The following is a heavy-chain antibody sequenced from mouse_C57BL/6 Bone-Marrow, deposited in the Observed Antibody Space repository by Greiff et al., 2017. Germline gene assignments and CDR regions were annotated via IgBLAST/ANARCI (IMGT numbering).Heavy chain of an antibody. J-gene: IGHJ2*01. CDR1: GYTFTSYW. Sequence: QVQLQQPGAELVRPGSSVKLSCKASGYTFTSYWMHWVKQRPIQGLEWIGNIDPSDSETHYNQKFKDKATLTVDKSSSTAYMQLSSLKSDDSAFYSCAITTVVAVDYWGQGTTLTVSS. CDR3: AITTVVAVDY. V-gene: IGHV1-52*01. D-gene: IGHD1-1*01. CDR2: IDPSDSET.